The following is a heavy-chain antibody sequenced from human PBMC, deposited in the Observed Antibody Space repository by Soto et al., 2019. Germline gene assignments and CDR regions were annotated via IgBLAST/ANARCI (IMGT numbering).Heavy chain of an antibody. CDR1: GVTFSSYA. D-gene: IGHD1-26*01. J-gene: IGHJ4*02. CDR2: ISGSGGGT. CDR3: AYAPDGRYAFDY. V-gene: IGHV3-23*01. Sequence: GGSLRLCCAASGVTFSSYAVGWVRQAPGKGLEWVSAISGSGGGTYYADSVKGRFTISRDNSKNTLSLQMDSLRGEDTAVYYCAYAPDGRYAFDYWGQGALVTVSS.